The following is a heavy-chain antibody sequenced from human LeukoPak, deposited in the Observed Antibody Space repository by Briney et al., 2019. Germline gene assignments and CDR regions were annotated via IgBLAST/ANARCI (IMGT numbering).Heavy chain of an antibody. CDR1: GFTFSNYA. CDR2: FRGSADTT. CDR3: AKEYRRLERAAFDI. Sequence: PGGSLRLSCAASGFTFSNYAMNWVRQAPGRGLEWVSGFRGSADTTHYADSVKGRFTISRDNSKNTVYLQMNSLRAEDTAVYYCAKEYRRLERAAFDIWGQGTMVTVSS. J-gene: IGHJ3*02. V-gene: IGHV3-23*01. D-gene: IGHD1-1*01.